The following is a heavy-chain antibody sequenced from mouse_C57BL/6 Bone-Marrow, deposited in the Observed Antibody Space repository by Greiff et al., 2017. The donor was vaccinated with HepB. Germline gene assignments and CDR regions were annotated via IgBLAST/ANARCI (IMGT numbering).Heavy chain of an antibody. CDR1: GFNIKDDY. CDR3: TTTVVAPSWFAY. CDR2: IDPENGDT. J-gene: IGHJ3*01. Sequence: VQLQQSGAELVRPGASVKLSCTASGFNIKDDYMHWVKQRPEQGLEWIGWIDPENGDTEYASKFQGKATITADTSSNTAYLQLSSLTSEDTAVYDCTTTVVAPSWFAYWGQGTLVTVSA. D-gene: IGHD1-1*01. V-gene: IGHV14-4*01.